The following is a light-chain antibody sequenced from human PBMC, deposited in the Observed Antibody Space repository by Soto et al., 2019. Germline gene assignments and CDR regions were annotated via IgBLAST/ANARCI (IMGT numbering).Light chain of an antibody. CDR1: LSVSRN. CDR3: QQYNAWPRT. CDR2: DAS. Sequence: IVMTQSPATLSVSPGERATLSCRASLSVSRNLAWYQQIPGQAPRLLIFDASTRATGIPARFSGSGSGTEFTLTITSLQSEDFAVYYCQQYNAWPRTFGQGTKV. V-gene: IGKV3-15*01. J-gene: IGKJ1*01.